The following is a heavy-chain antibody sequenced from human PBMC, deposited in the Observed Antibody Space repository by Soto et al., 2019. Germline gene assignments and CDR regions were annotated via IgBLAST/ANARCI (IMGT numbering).Heavy chain of an antibody. D-gene: IGHD2-2*01. Sequence: QVQLQESGPGLVKPSQTLSLTCTVSGGSISSGGYYWSWIRQHPGKGLEWIGYIYYSGSTYYNPSLKSRLAISIDTSQNQFSLKLSSVTAADTAVYYCARVQLGMTYCVSTICYGAFDIWGQGTMVTVSS. CDR2: IYYSGST. CDR1: GGSISSGGYY. CDR3: ARVQLGMTYCVSTICYGAFDI. V-gene: IGHV4-31*03. J-gene: IGHJ3*02.